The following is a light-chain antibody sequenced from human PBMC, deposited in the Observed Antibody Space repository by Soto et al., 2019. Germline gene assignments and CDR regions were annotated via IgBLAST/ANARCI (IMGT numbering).Light chain of an antibody. CDR3: RQRSNLPGT. J-gene: IGKJ4*01. V-gene: IGKV3-11*01. Sequence: LSRAPATLSLYTREVATLSFMASQSVDIFLSWYQQNPGQPPRLLLYDASNRATGIPARFSGSGSGTDFTLTISSLEPEDFAVYYCRQRSNLPGTFGGGSKVDIK. CDR1: QSVDIF. CDR2: DAS.